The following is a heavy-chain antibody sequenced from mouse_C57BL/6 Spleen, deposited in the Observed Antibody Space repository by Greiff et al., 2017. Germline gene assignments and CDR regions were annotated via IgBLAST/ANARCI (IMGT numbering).Heavy chain of an antibody. CDR2: IKPNFGTT. J-gene: IGHJ2*01. CDR3: AREYYGNYGYFDY. CDR1: GYSFTDYN. D-gene: IGHD2-1*01. V-gene: IGHV1-39*01. Sequence: IQLQQSGPELVKPGASVKISCKASGYSFTDYNMNWVKQSNGKSLEWIGVIKPNFGTTSYNQKFKGKATLTVDQSSSTAYMQRNSLTSEDSAVYYCAREYYGNYGYFDYWGQGTTLTVSS.